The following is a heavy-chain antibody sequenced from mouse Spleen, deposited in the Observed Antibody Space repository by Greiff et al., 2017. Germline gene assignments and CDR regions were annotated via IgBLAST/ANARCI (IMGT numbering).Heavy chain of an antibody. D-gene: IGHD2-1*01. V-gene: IGHV1-61*01. CDR3: ARHYGNYGGYFDV. J-gene: IGHJ1*01. Sequence: VQLQQPGAELVRPGSSVKLSCKASGYTFTSYWMDWVKQRPGQGLEWIGNIYPSDSETHYNQKFKDKATLTVDKSSSTAYMQLSSLTSEDSAVYYCARHYGNYGGYFDVWGAGTTVTVSS. CDR1: GYTFTSYW. CDR2: IYPSDSET.